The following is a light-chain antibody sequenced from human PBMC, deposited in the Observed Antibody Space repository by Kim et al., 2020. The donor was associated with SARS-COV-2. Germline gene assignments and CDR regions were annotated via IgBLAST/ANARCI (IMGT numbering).Light chain of an antibody. Sequence: HSISSSCAGPNSDIGGYNYVSWYQQHPGKAPKLMIYDVSNRPSGVSNRFSGSKSGNTASLTISGLQPEDEADYYCTSYTSINTLVVFGGGTQLTVL. V-gene: IGLV2-14*03. CDR1: NSDIGGYNY. J-gene: IGLJ2*01. CDR2: DVS. CDR3: TSYTSINTLVV.